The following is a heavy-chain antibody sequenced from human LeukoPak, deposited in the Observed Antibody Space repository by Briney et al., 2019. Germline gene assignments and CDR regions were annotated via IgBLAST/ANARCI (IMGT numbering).Heavy chain of an antibody. J-gene: IGHJ3*01. D-gene: IGHD1-14*01. CDR2: INPSGGSA. V-gene: IGHV1-46*01. Sequence: GASVKVSCKASGYTFTSYYMRWVRQAPGQGLEWMGIINPSGGSASYPQKFQGRVTMTRDTSTSTVYMELSSLRSEDTAVYYCARDRYRGDVWGQGTMITVSS. CDR1: GYTFTSYY. CDR3: ARDRYRGDV.